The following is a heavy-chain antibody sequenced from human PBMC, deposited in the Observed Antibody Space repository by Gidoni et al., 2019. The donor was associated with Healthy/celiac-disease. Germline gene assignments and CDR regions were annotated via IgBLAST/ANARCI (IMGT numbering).Heavy chain of an antibody. CDR3: ARDTYYYDSSGYLMDYYYYMDV. V-gene: IGHV1-18*01. CDR2: ISAYNGNT. D-gene: IGHD3-22*01. CDR1: GYTFTSDG. J-gene: IGHJ6*03. Sequence: QVQLVQSGAEVKKPGASVKVSCKASGYTFTSDGISWVRQAPGQGLEWMGWISAYNGNTNYAQKLQGRVTMTTDTSTSTAYMELRSLRSDDTAVYYCARDTYYYDSSGYLMDYYYYMDVWGKGTTVTVSS.